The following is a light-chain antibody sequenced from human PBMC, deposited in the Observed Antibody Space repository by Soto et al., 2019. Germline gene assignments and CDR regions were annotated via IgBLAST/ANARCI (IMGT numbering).Light chain of an antibody. CDR2: GIS. CDR1: QSINTS. V-gene: IGKV1-39*01. CDR3: QQSYTTPHT. Sequence: DIQMTQSPASLSAPVGDRVTITCRASQSINTSLNWYQQKPWKAPKLLIYGISSLYGGVPSRFSGRGSVTRLTLTISSLQPEAFATYSCQQSYTTPHTFGQGTRVE. J-gene: IGKJ2*01.